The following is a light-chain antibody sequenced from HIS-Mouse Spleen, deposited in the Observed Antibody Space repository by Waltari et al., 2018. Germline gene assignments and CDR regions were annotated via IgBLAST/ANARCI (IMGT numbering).Light chain of an antibody. CDR2: GAS. Sequence: EIVMTQSPATLSVSPGESATLSCRASQSVCSNLSWYQQKPGQAPRLLIYGASTRATGIPARFSGSGSGTEFTLTISSMQSEDFAVYYCQQYNNWPRDFGPGTKVDIK. CDR1: QSVCSN. J-gene: IGKJ3*01. V-gene: IGKV3-15*01. CDR3: QQYNNWPRD.